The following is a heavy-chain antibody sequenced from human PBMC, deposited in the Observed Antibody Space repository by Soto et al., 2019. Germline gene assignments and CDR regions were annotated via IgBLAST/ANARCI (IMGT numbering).Heavy chain of an antibody. D-gene: IGHD2-21*01. CDR3: ARGNVVAIDY. CDR1: GGSISSSIYY. Sequence: SETLSLTCTVSGGSISSSIYYWGWIRQPPGKGLEWIGNIFYSGSTYYNPSLKSRVTISVDRSKNQFSLKLSSVTAADTAVYYCARGNVVAIDYWGQGTLVTVSS. J-gene: IGHJ4*02. V-gene: IGHV4-39*07. CDR2: IFYSGST.